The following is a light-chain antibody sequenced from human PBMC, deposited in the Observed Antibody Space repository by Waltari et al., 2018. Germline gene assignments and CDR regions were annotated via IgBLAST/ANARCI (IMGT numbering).Light chain of an antibody. J-gene: IGLJ1*01. Sequence: QSALTHPASVSGSPGQSITISCTGTSSYVGGYNYVSWYQQHPGKAPKLMIYDVSNRPSGVSNRFSGSKSGNTASLTISGLQAEDEADYYCSSYTSSSTLFVFGTGTKVTVL. CDR2: DVS. V-gene: IGLV2-14*03. CDR1: SSYVGGYNY. CDR3: SSYTSSSTLFV.